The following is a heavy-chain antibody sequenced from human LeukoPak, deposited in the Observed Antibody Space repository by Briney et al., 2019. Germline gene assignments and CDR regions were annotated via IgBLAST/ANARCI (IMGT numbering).Heavy chain of an antibody. Sequence: ASVKVSCKASGYTFTSYGISWVRQAPGQGLEWMGWISAYNGSTNYAQKLQGRVTMTTDTSTSTAYMELRSLRSDGTAVYYCARLTPDYYGSGPCVDYWGQGTLVTVSS. D-gene: IGHD3-10*01. CDR1: GYTFTSYG. V-gene: IGHV1-18*01. CDR2: ISAYNGST. CDR3: ARLTPDYYGSGPCVDY. J-gene: IGHJ4*02.